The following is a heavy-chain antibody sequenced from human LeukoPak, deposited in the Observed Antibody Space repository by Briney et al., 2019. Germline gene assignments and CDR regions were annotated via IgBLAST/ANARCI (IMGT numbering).Heavy chain of an antibody. CDR2: MNPNSGNT. D-gene: IGHD2-15*01. Sequence: ASVKVSCKASGYTFTSYDINWVRQATGQGLEWMGWMNPNSGNTGYAQKLQGRVTMTRNTSISTAYMELSSLRSEDTAVYYCAVVVVAATVRGGDWFDPWGQGTLVTVSS. CDR1: GYTFTSYD. V-gene: IGHV1-8*01. J-gene: IGHJ5*02. CDR3: AVVVVAATVRGGDWFDP.